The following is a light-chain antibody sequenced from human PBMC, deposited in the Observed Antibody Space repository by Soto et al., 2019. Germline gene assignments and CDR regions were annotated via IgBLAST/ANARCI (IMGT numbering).Light chain of an antibody. CDR2: EVN. CDR1: SSNVGSYKL. CDR3: CSSGGSPTYV. V-gene: IGLV2-23*02. J-gene: IGLJ1*01. Sequence: QSVLTQPASVSGSPGQSITISCTGTSSNVGSYKLVSWYQQPPGKAPKLMIFEVNKQPSGVSNRFSGSKSGNTASLTISGLKVEDEADYYCCSSGGSPTYVFGTGTKVTVL.